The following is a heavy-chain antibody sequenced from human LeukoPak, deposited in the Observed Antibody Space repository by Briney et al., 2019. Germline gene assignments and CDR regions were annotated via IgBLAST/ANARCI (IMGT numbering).Heavy chain of an antibody. V-gene: IGHV3-48*03. CDR1: GFTFSSYE. J-gene: IGHJ4*02. CDR3: ASVTYYYDSSGYYHFDY. CDR2: ISSSGSTI. D-gene: IGHD3-22*01. Sequence: GGSLRLSCAASGFTFSSYEMNWVRQAPGKGLEWGSYISSSGSTIYYADSVKGRFTISRDNAKNSLYLQMNSLRAEDTAVYYCASVTYYYDSSGYYHFDYWGQGTLVTVSS.